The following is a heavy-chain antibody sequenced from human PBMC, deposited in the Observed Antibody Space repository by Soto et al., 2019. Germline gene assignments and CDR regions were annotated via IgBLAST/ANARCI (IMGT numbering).Heavy chain of an antibody. J-gene: IGHJ6*03. CDR2: IVVGSGNT. V-gene: IGHV1-58*02. D-gene: IGHD6-13*01. CDR3: AAAASNRIAAAQSYYYYMDV. Sequence: SVKVSCKASGFTFTSSAMQWVRQARGQRLEWIGWIVVGSGNTNYAQKFQERVTITRDMSTSTAYMELSSLRSEDTAVYYCAAAASNRIAAAQSYYYYMDVWGKGTTVTVSS. CDR1: GFTFTSSA.